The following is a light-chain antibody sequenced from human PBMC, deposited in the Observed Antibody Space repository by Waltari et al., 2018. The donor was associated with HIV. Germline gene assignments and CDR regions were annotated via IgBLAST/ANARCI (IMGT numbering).Light chain of an antibody. Sequence: SSELTQDPSVSVALGQTVRITCRGDSLRRYYAAWYQQKSGQAPVVVFFGRNNRPSGIPDRFSGSSSGNTASLTITGAQAEDEADYYCHSRDSSGYHVVFGGGTKVTVL. V-gene: IGLV3-19*01. J-gene: IGLJ2*01. CDR2: GRN. CDR1: SLRRYY. CDR3: HSRDSSGYHVV.